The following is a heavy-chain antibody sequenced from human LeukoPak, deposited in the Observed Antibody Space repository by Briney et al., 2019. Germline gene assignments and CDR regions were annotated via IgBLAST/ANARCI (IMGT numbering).Heavy chain of an antibody. J-gene: IGHJ6*03. CDR2: IYSGGST. CDR3: ARVMVRGVTSYYYYMDV. CDR1: GFTVSSNY. Sequence: GGSLRLSCAASGFTVSSNYRSWFRRAPGKGLEGGSVIYSGGSTYYADSVKGRFTISRDNSKNTLYLQMNSLRAEDTAVYCCARVMVRGVTSYYYYMDVWGKGTTVTVSS. D-gene: IGHD3-10*01. V-gene: IGHV3-53*01.